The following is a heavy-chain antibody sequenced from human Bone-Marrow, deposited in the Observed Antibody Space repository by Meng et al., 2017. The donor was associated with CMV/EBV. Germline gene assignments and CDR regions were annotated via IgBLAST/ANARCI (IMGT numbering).Heavy chain of an antibody. Sequence: GESLKISCAASGFTFSSYWMHWVRQAPGKGLVWVSRINSDGSSTSYADSVKGRFTISRDNAKNTLYLQMNSLRAEDTAVYYCAKAYYYDSSGDWFDPCGQGTLVTVSS. D-gene: IGHD3-22*01. J-gene: IGHJ5*02. V-gene: IGHV3-74*01. CDR1: GFTFSSYW. CDR3: AKAYYYDSSGDWFDP. CDR2: INSDGSST.